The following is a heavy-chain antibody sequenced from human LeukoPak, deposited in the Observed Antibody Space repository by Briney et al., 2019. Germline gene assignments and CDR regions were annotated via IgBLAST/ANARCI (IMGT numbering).Heavy chain of an antibody. CDR2: IYYSGST. CDR3: ARSVLLWFGEDY. CDR1: GGSLSSSSYY. D-gene: IGHD3-10*01. J-gene: IGHJ4*02. V-gene: IGHV4-39*01. Sequence: PSETLSLTCTVSGGSLSSSSYYWGWIRQPPGKGLEWIGSIYYSGSTYYNPSLKSRVTISVDTSKNQFSLKLSSVTAADTAVYYCARSVLLWFGEDYWGQGTLVTVSS.